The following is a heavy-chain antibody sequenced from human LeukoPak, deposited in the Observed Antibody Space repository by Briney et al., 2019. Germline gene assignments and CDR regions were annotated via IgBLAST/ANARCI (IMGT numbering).Heavy chain of an antibody. CDR1: GFTFSSYA. D-gene: IGHD3-16*01. J-gene: IGHJ3*02. CDR2: ISDTGGTT. Sequence: PGGSLRLSCAASGFTFSSYAMNWVRQAPGKGLEWVSSISDTGGTTYYTDSVKGRFTISRDNSKNTLYLQMNSLRAEDTAVYYCAKGGGAFDIWGQGTMVTVSS. CDR3: AKGGGAFDI. V-gene: IGHV3-23*01.